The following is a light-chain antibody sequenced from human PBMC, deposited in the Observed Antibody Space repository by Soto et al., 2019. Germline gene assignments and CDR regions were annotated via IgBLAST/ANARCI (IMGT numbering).Light chain of an antibody. Sequence: QSALTQPASVSGSPGQSITISCTGTSSDVGGYNSVSWYQQHPGKAPKLILYDVTDRPSGVSYRFSGSKSGNTASLTISGRQAADEADYFCSSFTSSMTNVFGSGTKVTVL. CDR2: DVT. V-gene: IGLV2-14*01. CDR1: SSDVGGYNS. CDR3: SSFTSSMTNV. J-gene: IGLJ1*01.